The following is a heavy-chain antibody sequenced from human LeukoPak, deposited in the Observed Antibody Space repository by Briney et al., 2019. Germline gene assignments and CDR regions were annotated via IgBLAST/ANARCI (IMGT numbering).Heavy chain of an antibody. CDR1: GYSISSGYY. Sequence: SETLSLTCAVSGYSISSGYYWGWIRQPPGKGLEWIGSIYHSGSTYYNPSLKSRVTISVDTPKNQFSLKLSSVTAADTAVYYCARHWFGEYFDYWGQGTLVTVSS. D-gene: IGHD3-10*01. CDR2: IYHSGST. CDR3: ARHWFGEYFDY. V-gene: IGHV4-38-2*01. J-gene: IGHJ4*02.